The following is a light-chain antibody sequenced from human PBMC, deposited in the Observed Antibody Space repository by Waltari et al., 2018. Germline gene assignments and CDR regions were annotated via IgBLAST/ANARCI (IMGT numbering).Light chain of an antibody. J-gene: IGKJ1*01. CDR2: AAS. V-gene: IGKV1-6*02. Sequence: AIQWTQSPSSLSASVGDRVTITCRARQAIRNDLGWYQQRPGRAPKLLIYAASRLEGGVPSRFSGSGSGTDFTLTISNLQPEDFASYYCMQDYNYPRTFGQGTKVEIK. CDR3: MQDYNYPRT. CDR1: QAIRND.